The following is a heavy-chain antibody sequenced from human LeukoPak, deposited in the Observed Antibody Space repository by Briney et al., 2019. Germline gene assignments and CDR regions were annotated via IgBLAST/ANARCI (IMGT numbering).Heavy chain of an antibody. Sequence: SETLPLTCTVSGGSISSYYWGWVRQPPGKGLEWVGQIYYRGTPNYNPSLGGRVTISIDTSKNQFSLKLNSVTAADTAIYYCAAESERWLLRSWGQGTLVTVSS. D-gene: IGHD6-19*01. CDR2: IYYRGTP. CDR1: GGSISSYY. V-gene: IGHV4-59*03. CDR3: AAESERWLLRS. J-gene: IGHJ4*02.